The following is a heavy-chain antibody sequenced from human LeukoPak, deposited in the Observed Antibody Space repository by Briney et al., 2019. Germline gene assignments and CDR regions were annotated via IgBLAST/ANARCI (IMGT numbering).Heavy chain of an antibody. Sequence: SETLSLTCAVYGGSFSGYYWSWIRQPPGKGLEWIGEINHSGSTNYNPSLKSRVTISIDTSKNQFSLKLSSVTAADTAVYYCARDESLDSTLFDPWGQGTLVTVSS. V-gene: IGHV4-34*01. CDR3: ARDESLDSTLFDP. CDR2: INHSGST. CDR1: GGSFSGYY. J-gene: IGHJ5*02. D-gene: IGHD3-9*01.